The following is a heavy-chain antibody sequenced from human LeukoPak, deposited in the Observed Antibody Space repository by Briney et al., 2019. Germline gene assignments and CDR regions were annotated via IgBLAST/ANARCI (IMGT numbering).Heavy chain of an antibody. CDR3: AKEREGVPAAGDY. CDR1: GFTLSNNW. CDR2: ISGSGGST. V-gene: IGHV3-23*01. D-gene: IGHD2-2*01. J-gene: IGHJ4*02. Sequence: LAGGSLRLSCAASGFTLSNNWMSWVRQAPGKGLEWVSAISGSGGSTYYADSVKGRFTISRDNSKNTLYLQMNSLRAEDTAVYYCAKEREGVPAAGDYWGQGTLVTVSS.